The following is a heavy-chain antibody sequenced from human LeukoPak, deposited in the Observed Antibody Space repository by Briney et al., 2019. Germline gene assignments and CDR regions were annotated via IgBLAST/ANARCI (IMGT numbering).Heavy chain of an antibody. D-gene: IGHD3-16*01. CDR1: GFTFSSYW. CDR3: AKDYDYVWGYFYFDY. J-gene: IGHJ4*02. Sequence: PGGSLRLSCAASGFTFSSYWMHWVRQAPGKGLVWVSRINNDGSSTYYADSVKCRFTISRDNSKNTLYLQMNSLRAEDTAVYYCAKDYDYVWGYFYFDYWGQGTLVTVSS. CDR2: INNDGSST. V-gene: IGHV3-74*01.